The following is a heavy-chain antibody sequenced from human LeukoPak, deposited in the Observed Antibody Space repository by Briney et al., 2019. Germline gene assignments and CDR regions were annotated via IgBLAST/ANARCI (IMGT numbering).Heavy chain of an antibody. Sequence: GASVKVSCKASGYTFTSYGISWVRQAPGQGLEWMGWISAYNGNTNYAQKLQGRVTMTTDTSTSTAYMELRSLRSDDTAVYYCARPGYDILTPDYFDYWGQGTLVTVSS. CDR3: ARPGYDILTPDYFDY. V-gene: IGHV1-18*01. D-gene: IGHD3-9*01. J-gene: IGHJ4*02. CDR2: ISAYNGNT. CDR1: GYTFTSYG.